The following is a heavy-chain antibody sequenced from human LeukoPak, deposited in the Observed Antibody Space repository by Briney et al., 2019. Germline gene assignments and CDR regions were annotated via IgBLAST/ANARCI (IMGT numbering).Heavy chain of an antibody. CDR1: GFTFSNAW. D-gene: IGHD1-26*01. V-gene: IGHV3-15*01. CDR3: STERSSGTSSFDY. CDR2: IKSKTDGGTT. Sequence: GGSLRLSCAASGFTFSNAWMRWVRQAPGKGLEWLGRIKSKTDGGTTDYAAPVKGRFTISRDDSENTLYLQMNSLITEDTAVYYCSTERSSGTSSFDYWGQGALVTLSS. J-gene: IGHJ4*02.